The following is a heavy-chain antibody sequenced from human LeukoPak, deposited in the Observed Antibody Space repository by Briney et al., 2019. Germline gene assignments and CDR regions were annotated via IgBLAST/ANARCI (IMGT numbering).Heavy chain of an antibody. V-gene: IGHV4-30-2*01. CDR2: IYHSGTT. J-gene: IGHJ4*02. D-gene: IGHD2-2*01. CDR3: ARGVAVVPAANGLDRPCY. CDR1: GGSISSGGTY. Sequence: PSQTLSLTCSVSGGSISSGGTYWSWIRQPPGMGLEWIGYIYHSGTTLYNPSLKSRVTMSIDRSKKQVSLKLSSVTAADTAVYYCARGVAVVPAANGLDRPCYWGQGTLVTVSS.